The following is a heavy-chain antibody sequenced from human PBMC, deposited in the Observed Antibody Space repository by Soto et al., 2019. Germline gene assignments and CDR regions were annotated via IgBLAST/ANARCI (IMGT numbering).Heavy chain of an antibody. J-gene: IGHJ3*02. Sequence: QVQLQESGPGLVKPSQTLSLTCTVSGDPISSGDYYWSWIRQPPGKGLEWIGYIYYSGTTYYNPSLKSRVTTSVDTSKNQFSLKLSSVTAADTAVYYCARAPYRGANSRGALDMWGQGTMVTVSS. D-gene: IGHD7-27*01. CDR3: ARAPYRGANSRGALDM. CDR2: IYYSGTT. V-gene: IGHV4-30-4*01. CDR1: GDPISSGDYY.